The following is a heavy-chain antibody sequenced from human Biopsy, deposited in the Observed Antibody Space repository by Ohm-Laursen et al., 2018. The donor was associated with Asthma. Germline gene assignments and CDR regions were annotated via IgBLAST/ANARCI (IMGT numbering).Heavy chain of an antibody. Sequence: ASVKVSCKTSGYTFNSAGITWVRQAPGQGLEWTGWISVYNGNTKVAQKLQDRVTMITDTPTSTAYMELRSLRSDDTAVYFCARAVDYSHYYGIDVWGQGTTVTVS. CDR3: ARAVDYSHYYGIDV. V-gene: IGHV1-18*01. D-gene: IGHD3-10*01. CDR2: ISVYNGNT. J-gene: IGHJ6*02. CDR1: GYTFNSAG.